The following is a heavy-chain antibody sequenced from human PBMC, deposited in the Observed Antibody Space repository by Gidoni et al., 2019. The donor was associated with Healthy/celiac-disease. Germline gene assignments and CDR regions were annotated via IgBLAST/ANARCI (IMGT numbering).Heavy chain of an antibody. CDR3: AKSLWSKDYYYYYGMDV. J-gene: IGHJ6*02. Sequence: EVQLVESGGGLVQPGRSLRLSCAASGFTFDDYAMHWVRQAPGKGLEWVSGISWNSGSIGYADSVKGRFTISRDNAKNSLYLQMNSLRAEDTALYYCAKSLWSKDYYYYYGMDVWGQGTTVTVSS. D-gene: IGHD2-21*01. V-gene: IGHV3-9*01. CDR1: GFTFDDYA. CDR2: ISWNSGSI.